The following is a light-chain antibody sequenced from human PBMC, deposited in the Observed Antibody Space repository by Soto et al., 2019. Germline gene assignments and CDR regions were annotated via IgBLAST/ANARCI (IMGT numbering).Light chain of an antibody. CDR3: QQDYNLPPWT. CDR2: GAS. CDR1: QSVSSSY. V-gene: IGKV3D-7*01. J-gene: IGKJ1*01. Sequence: EIVLTQSPGTLSLSPGERVTLSCRASQSVSSSYLTWYQQKPGQAPRLLIYGASTRATSIPARFSGSGSGTDFTLTISSLQPEDFAVYYCQQDYNLPPWTFGQGTKVEIK.